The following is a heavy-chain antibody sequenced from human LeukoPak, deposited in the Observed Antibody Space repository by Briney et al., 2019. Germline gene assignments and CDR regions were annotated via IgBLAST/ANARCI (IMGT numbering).Heavy chain of an antibody. J-gene: IGHJ4*02. Sequence: SVKVSCKASGGTFSSYAISWVRQAPGQGLEWMGRIIPILGIANYAQKFQGRVTITADKSTSTAYMELSSLRSEDTAVYYCATYYGSGSYFDYWGQGTLVTVSS. V-gene: IGHV1-69*04. CDR2: IIPILGIA. CDR1: GGTFSSYA. CDR3: ATYYGSGSYFDY. D-gene: IGHD3-10*01.